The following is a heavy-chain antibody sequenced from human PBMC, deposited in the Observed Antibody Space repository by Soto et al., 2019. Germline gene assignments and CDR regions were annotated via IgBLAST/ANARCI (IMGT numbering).Heavy chain of an antibody. V-gene: IGHV5-51*01. J-gene: IGHJ6*02. CDR2: IYPGDSDT. Sequence: GESLKISCXGSGYSFTSYWIGWVRQMPGKGLEWMGIIYPGDSDTRYSPSFQGQVTISADKSISTAYLQWSSLKASDTAMYYCARGYKCSSTSCYNYYYYGMDVWGQGTTVTVSS. D-gene: IGHD2-2*02. CDR3: ARGYKCSSTSCYNYYYYGMDV. CDR1: GYSFTSYW.